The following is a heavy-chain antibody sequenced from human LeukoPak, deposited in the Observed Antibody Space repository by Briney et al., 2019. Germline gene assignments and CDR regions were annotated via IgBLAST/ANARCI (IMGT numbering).Heavy chain of an antibody. D-gene: IGHD6-6*01. J-gene: IGHJ4*02. CDR2: INADDGNT. CDR1: GYTFTTYA. Sequence: ASVKVSCKTSGYTFTTYAIHWVRQAPGQRLEWMGLINADDGNTRYSQRFQGRVTITRDTSANTAYMELSSLRFEDTAVYYCARDLSSSSFGTPFDYWGQGTLVTVSS. V-gene: IGHV1-3*01. CDR3: ARDLSSSSFGTPFDY.